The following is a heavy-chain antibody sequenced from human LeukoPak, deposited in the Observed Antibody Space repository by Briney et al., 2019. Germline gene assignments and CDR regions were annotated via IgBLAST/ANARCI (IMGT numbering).Heavy chain of an antibody. J-gene: IGHJ5*02. Sequence: SETLSLTCAVYGGSFSGYYWSWIRQPPGKGLEWIGEINHSGSTSYNPSLKSRVTISVDTSKNQFSLKLSSVTAADTAVYYCARAGDRYSSSWYNWFDPWGQGTLVTVSS. CDR2: INHSGST. CDR1: GGSFSGYY. V-gene: IGHV4-34*01. CDR3: ARAGDRYSSSWYNWFDP. D-gene: IGHD6-13*01.